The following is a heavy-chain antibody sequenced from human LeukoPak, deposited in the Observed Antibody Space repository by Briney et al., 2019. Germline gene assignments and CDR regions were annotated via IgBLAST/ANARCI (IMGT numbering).Heavy chain of an antibody. CDR1: GYTFTGYY. CDR3: ARSGRFTETASAKPCAY. CDR2: INPNSGGT. D-gene: IGHD1-1*01. J-gene: IGHJ4*02. Sequence: KPGASVKVSCKASGYTFTGYYMHWVRQAPGQGLEWMGWINPNSGGTNYAQKFQGRVTMTRDTSISTAYMELSRLRSDDTAVYYCARSGRFTETASAKPCAYWGQGTLVTVSS. V-gene: IGHV1-2*02.